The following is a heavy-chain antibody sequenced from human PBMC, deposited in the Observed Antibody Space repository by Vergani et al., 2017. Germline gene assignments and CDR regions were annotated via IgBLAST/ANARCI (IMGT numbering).Heavy chain of an antibody. CDR3: AKDQSFPGYSYGFHFYFSYGLDV. CDR1: GFTVSSNY. D-gene: IGHD5-12*01. V-gene: IGHV3-66*02. CDR2: IYSGGST. J-gene: IGHJ6*02. Sequence: EVQLVESGGGLVQPGGSLRLSCAASGFTVSSNYMSWVRQAPGKGLEWVSVIYSGGSTYYADSVKGRFTISRDNSKNTLYLQMDSLSPEDTAVYYCAKDQSFPGYSYGFHFYFSYGLDVWGQGTTVTVSS.